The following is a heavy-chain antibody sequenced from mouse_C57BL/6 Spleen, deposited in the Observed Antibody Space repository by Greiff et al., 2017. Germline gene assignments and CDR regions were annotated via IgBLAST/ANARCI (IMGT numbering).Heavy chain of an antibody. D-gene: IGHD2-3*01. CDR1: GFTFSDYG. J-gene: IGHJ3*01. CDR2: ISSGSSTI. CDR3: ARKDGYSPFAY. Sequence: EVKLVESGGGLVKPGGSLKLSCAASGFTFSDYGMHWVRQAPEKGLEWVAYISSGSSTIYYADTVTGRFTISRDNAKNTLFLQMTSLRSEATAVYYCARKDGYSPFAYWGQGTLVTVSA. V-gene: IGHV5-17*01.